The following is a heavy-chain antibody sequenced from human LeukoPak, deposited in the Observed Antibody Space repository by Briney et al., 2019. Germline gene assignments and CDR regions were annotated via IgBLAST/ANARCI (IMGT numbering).Heavy chain of an antibody. CDR3: ARAKQVLLRFGEYKPSDYYGMDV. V-gene: IGHV4-59*01. CDR1: GGSISSYY. Sequence: SETLSLTCTASGGSISSYYWSWIRQPPGKGLEWIGYIYYSGSTNYNPSLKSRVTISVATSKNQFSLKLSSVTAADTAVYYCARAKQVLLRFGEYKPSDYYGMDVWGQGTTVTVSS. CDR2: IYYSGST. D-gene: IGHD3-10*01. J-gene: IGHJ6*02.